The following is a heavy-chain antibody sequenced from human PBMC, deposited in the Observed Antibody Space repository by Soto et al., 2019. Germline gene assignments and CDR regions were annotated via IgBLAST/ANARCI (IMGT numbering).Heavy chain of an antibody. D-gene: IGHD1-7*01. J-gene: IGHJ4*02. CDR2: MNPNSGNT. CDR1: GYTFTSYD. Sequence: ASVKVSCKASGYTFTSYDINWVRQATGQGLEWMGWMNPNSGNTGYAQEFQGRVTMTRNTSISTAHMELSSLRSEDTAVYYCARVERRQANWNYLPYWGQGTLVTVSS. V-gene: IGHV1-8*01. CDR3: ARVERRQANWNYLPY.